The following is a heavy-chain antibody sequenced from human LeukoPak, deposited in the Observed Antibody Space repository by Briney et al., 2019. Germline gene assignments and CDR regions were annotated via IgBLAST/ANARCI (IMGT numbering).Heavy chain of an antibody. J-gene: IGHJ4*02. CDR3: ARRSTSRGLDY. CDR1: GGSISTYY. Sequence: SETLSLTCTVSGGSISTYYWSWIRQPPGKELEWIGYNSYSGSTNYNPSLKSRVTISVDTSKNQFSLKVSSVTAADTAVYYCARRSTSRGLDYWGQGTLVTVSS. CDR2: NSYSGST. V-gene: IGHV4-59*08. D-gene: IGHD2-2*01.